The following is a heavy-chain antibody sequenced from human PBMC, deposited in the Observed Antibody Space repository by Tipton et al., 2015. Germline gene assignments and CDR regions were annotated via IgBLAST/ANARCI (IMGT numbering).Heavy chain of an antibody. Sequence: TLSLTCTVSGGFVSSGSYYWSWIRQHPGKGLEWIGYIYHSGSTYYNPSLKSRVTISVDTSKNQFSLKANSVTAADTAVYYCARGGHNWFDPWGQGTLVTVSS. CDR1: GGFVSSGSYY. V-gene: IGHV4-31*03. J-gene: IGHJ5*02. CDR2: IYHSGST. CDR3: ARGGHNWFDP.